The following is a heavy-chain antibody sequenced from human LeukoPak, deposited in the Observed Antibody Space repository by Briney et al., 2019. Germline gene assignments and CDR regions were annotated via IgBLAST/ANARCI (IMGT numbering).Heavy chain of an antibody. CDR1: GFTFSSYG. CDR3: AKDRRSRGVIIRDGIDY. J-gene: IGHJ4*02. Sequence: PGGSLRLSCAASGFTFSSYGMHWVRQAPGKGLEWVAVISYDGSNKYYADSVKGRFTISRDNSKNTLYLQMNSLRAEDTAVYYCAKDRRSRGVIIRDGIDYWGQGTLVTVSS. V-gene: IGHV3-30*18. CDR2: ISYDGSNK. D-gene: IGHD3-10*01.